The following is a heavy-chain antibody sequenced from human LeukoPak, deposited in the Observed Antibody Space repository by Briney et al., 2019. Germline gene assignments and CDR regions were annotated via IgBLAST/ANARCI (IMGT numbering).Heavy chain of an antibody. CDR3: AREPDSSGYYFGYYYYGMDV. CDR2: INHSGST. J-gene: IGHJ6*02. D-gene: IGHD3-22*01. V-gene: IGHV4-34*01. Sequence: SETLSLTCAVYGGSFSGYYWSWIRQPPGKGLEWIGEINHSGSTNYNPSLKSRVTISVDTSKNQFSLKLSSVTAADTAVYYCAREPDSSGYYFGYYYYGMDVWGQGTTVTVSS. CDR1: GGSFSGYY.